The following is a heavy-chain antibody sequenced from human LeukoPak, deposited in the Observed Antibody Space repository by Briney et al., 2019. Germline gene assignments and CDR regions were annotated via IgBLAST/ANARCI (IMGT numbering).Heavy chain of an antibody. CDR2: TYYRSKWYN. CDR3: ARAVEMATITGVGY. V-gene: IGHV6-1*01. CDR1: GDSVSSNSAA. D-gene: IGHD5-24*01. Sequence: SQTLSLTCAISGDSVSSNSAAWNWIRQSPSRGLEWLGRTYYRSKWYNDYAVSVKSRITINPDTSKNQFSLKLSSVTAADTAVYYCARAVEMATITGVGYWGQGTLVTVSS. J-gene: IGHJ4*02.